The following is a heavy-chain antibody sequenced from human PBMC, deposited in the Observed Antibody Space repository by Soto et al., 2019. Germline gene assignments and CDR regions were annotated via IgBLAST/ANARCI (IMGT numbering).Heavy chain of an antibody. CDR3: ARHDFGVVNNWFDP. V-gene: IGHV4-4*02. Sequence: LSLTCAVSGGSISSSNWWSWVRQPPGKGLEWIGEIYHSGSTNYNPSLKSRVTISVDKSKNQFSLKLSSVTAADTAVYYCARHDFGVVNNWFDPWGQGNLVPVSS. D-gene: IGHD3-3*01. J-gene: IGHJ5*02. CDR1: GGSISSSNW. CDR2: IYHSGST.